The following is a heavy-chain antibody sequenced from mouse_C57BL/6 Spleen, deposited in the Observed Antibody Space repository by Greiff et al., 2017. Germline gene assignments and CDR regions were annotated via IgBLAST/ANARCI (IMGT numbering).Heavy chain of an antibody. J-gene: IGHJ4*01. CDR3: ARGHYDEGYAMDY. Sequence: EVKLVESGPELVKPGASVKISCKASGYSFTGYYMNWVKQSPEKSLEWIGEINPSTGGTTYNQKFKAKATLTVDKSSSTAYMQLKSLTSEDSAVYYCARGHYDEGYAMDYWGQGTSVTVSS. V-gene: IGHV1-42*01. CDR1: GYSFTGYY. D-gene: IGHD1-2*01. CDR2: INPSTGGT.